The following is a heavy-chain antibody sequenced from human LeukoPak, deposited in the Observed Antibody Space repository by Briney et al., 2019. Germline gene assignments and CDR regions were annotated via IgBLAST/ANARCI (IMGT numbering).Heavy chain of an antibody. J-gene: IGHJ6*03. D-gene: IGHD3-16*02. CDR1: GYTFTGCF. V-gene: IGHV1-8*02. Sequence: ASVKVSCKASGYTFTGCFIHYVRQAPGQGLEWMGWMNPNSGNTGYAQKFQGRVTMTRNTSISTAYMELSSLRSEDTAVYYCARGTRVIGSDYYYYYYMDVWGKGTTVTVSS. CDR3: ARGTRVIGSDYYYYYYMDV. CDR2: MNPNSGNT.